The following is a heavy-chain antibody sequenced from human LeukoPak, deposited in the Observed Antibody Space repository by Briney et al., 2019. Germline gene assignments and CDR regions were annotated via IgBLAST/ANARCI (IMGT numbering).Heavy chain of an antibody. CDR3: ARDSPPNYSDSSGYYPDAFDI. V-gene: IGHV1-18*04. D-gene: IGHD3-22*01. CDR2: ISAYNGNT. J-gene: IGHJ3*02. Sequence: GASVKVSCKASGYTFTDYYMHWVRQAPGQGLEWMGWISAYNGNTKYAQMVQDRVTMTTDTSTSTAYMELRSLRFDDTAVYYCARDSPPNYSDSSGYYPDAFDIWGQGTMVTVSS. CDR1: GYTFTDYY.